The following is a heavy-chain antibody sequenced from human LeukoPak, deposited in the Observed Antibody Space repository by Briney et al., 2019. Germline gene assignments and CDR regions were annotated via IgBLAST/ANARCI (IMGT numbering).Heavy chain of an antibody. V-gene: IGHV3-23*01. CDR2: ISGSGGST. CDR3: GISSGDKQQLVHD. Sequence: GGSLRLSCAASGFTFSSYAMSWVRQAPGKGLEWVSAISGSGGSTYYADSVKGRFTISRDNSKDTLYLQMNSLRAEDTAVYYCGISSGDKQQLVHDWGQGTLVTVSS. CDR1: GFTFSSYA. D-gene: IGHD6-13*01. J-gene: IGHJ4*02.